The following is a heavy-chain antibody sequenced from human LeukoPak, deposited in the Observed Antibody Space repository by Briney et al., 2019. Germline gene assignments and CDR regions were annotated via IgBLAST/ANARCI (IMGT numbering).Heavy chain of an antibody. V-gene: IGHV3-30*02. Sequence: GGSLRLSCAASGFTFSNYGMHWVRLAPGKGLEWVAFIRYDGTIKYYVDSVKGRFTVSRDNSKNTLYLQMNSLRAEDTAVYYCAKDVNVGGDYFDYWGQGTLLTVSS. CDR2: IRYDGTIK. D-gene: IGHD3-10*01. CDR1: GFTFSNYG. J-gene: IGHJ4*02. CDR3: AKDVNVGGDYFDY.